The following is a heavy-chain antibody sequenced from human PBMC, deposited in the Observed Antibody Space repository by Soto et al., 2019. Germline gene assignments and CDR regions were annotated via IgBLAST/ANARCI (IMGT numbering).Heavy chain of an antibody. D-gene: IGHD3-9*01. CDR2: INYGGTT. CDR3: ARDGPRQYYDLLTGYYGHYYIDV. V-gene: IGHV4-34*01. CDR1: GGPFSGFY. J-gene: IGHJ6*03. Sequence: PSETLSLTCAVYGGPFSGFYWSWIRQPPGKGLEWIGEINYGGTTNYNLSLKSRVTISVDTSKNQFSLRLSSVTAADTAVYFFARDGPRQYYDLLTGYYGHYYIDVWAKGTPVTVSS.